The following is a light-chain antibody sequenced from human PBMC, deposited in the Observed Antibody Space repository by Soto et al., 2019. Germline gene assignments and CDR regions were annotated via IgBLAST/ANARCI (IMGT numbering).Light chain of an antibody. J-gene: IGLJ1*01. CDR3: GSWDSSLSAYV. V-gene: IGLV1-51*01. CDR2: DDN. Sequence: PGQKVTISCSGSSSNIGGNSVSWYQQLPGTAPKLLIYDDNKRPSGIPDRFSGSKSGTSAALGITGFQTGDEADYYCGSWDSSLSAYVFGTGTKV. CDR1: SSNIGGNS.